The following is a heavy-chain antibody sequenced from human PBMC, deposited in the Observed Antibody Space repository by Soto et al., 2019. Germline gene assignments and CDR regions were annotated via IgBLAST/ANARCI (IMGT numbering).Heavy chain of an antibody. D-gene: IGHD6-13*01. J-gene: IGHJ4*02. CDR1: GYTFTSYG. CDR2: ISAYNGNT. Sequence: ASVKVSCKASGYTFTSYGISWVRQAPGQGLEWMGWISAYNGNTNYAQKLQGRVTMTTDTSTSTAYMELRSLRPDDTAVYYCARDIPFSSSWYFDYWGQGTLVTVSS. V-gene: IGHV1-18*01. CDR3: ARDIPFSSSWYFDY.